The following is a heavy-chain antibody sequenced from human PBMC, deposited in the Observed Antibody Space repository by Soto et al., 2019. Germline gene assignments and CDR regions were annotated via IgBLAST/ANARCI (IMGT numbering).Heavy chain of an antibody. V-gene: IGHV1-18*01. Sequence: QVQLVQSGAEVKKPGASVKVSCKASGYTFTTYGMSWVRQAPGQGLDWMGWISTYNGNTKYAERLQGRVTMTTDTTTSTAYMELRSLRSDDTALYYCARGPTDYYDTSGDYFMDYWGQGTLVTVSS. D-gene: IGHD3-22*01. CDR2: ISTYNGNT. CDR1: GYTFTTYG. CDR3: ARGPTDYYDTSGDYFMDY. J-gene: IGHJ1*01.